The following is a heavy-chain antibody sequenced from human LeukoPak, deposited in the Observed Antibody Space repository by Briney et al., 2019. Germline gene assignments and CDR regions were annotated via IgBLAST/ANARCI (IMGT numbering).Heavy chain of an antibody. D-gene: IGHD3-10*01. Sequence: SETLSLTCAVSGGSISSGGYSWSWIRQPPGKGLEWIGYIYHSGSTYYNPSLKSRVTISVDTSKNQFSLKLSSVTAADTAVYYCASAYYYGSGSYYNDFWGQGTLVTVSS. V-gene: IGHV4-30-2*01. CDR2: IYHSGST. CDR1: GGSISSGGYS. J-gene: IGHJ4*02. CDR3: ASAYYYGSGSYYNDF.